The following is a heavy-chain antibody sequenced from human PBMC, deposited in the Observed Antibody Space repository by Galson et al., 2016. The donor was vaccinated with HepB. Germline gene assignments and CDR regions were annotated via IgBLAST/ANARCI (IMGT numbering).Heavy chain of an antibody. V-gene: IGHV1-18*04. Sequence: SVKVSCKASGYIFTSSGISWMRQAPGQGLEWVGWSNLYDGTINYARKFQGRVSLTKATSTSTAYMELRSLRFDDTAVYYCARDWDFNMDVWGKGTTVTVSS. CDR3: ARDWDFNMDV. D-gene: IGHD1-26*01. J-gene: IGHJ6*03. CDR2: SNLYDGTI. CDR1: GYIFTSSG.